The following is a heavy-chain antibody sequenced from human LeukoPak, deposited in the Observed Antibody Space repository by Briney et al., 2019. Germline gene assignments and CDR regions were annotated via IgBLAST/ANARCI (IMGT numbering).Heavy chain of an antibody. CDR2: SDYSGNT. D-gene: IGHD1-1*01. CDR1: SGSITSGNYY. Sequence: SETLSLTCTVSSGSITSGNYYWDWIRQPPGKGLEWIGGSDYSGNTYYSPSLKSRVTISVDTSKNQFSLKLSSVTAADTAVYYCARRGTGLDWFDPWGQGTLVTVSS. V-gene: IGHV4-39*07. CDR3: ARRGTGLDWFDP. J-gene: IGHJ5*02.